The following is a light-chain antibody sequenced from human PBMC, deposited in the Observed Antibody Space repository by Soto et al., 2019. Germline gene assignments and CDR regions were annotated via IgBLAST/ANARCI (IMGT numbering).Light chain of an antibody. Sequence: DIQLTQSASSLSASVGDRVTITCRASQSIRSHLNWYQQKPGKAPKVLIYTEFTLQGGVPSRFSGSGSETVLTLTISSLQPEDFATYYCQKSYLTPLTFGGGTKVDIK. V-gene: IGKV1-39*01. CDR2: TEF. CDR3: QKSYLTPLT. J-gene: IGKJ4*01. CDR1: QSIRSH.